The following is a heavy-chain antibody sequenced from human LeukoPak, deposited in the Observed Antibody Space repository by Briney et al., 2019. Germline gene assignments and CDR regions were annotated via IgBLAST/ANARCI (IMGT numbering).Heavy chain of an antibody. V-gene: IGHV3-23*01. CDR2: ISGSSGST. CDR3: AKGPATGLRQDFDY. D-gene: IGHD3-3*01. J-gene: IGHJ4*02. CDR1: GFTLSNYA. Sequence: GGSLRLSCAASGFTLSNYAMSWVRRAPGKGLEWVSAISGSSGSTYYAASVKGRFTISRDNSKNTLYLQMNSLRAEDTAVYYCAKGPATGLRQDFDYWGQGTLVTVSS.